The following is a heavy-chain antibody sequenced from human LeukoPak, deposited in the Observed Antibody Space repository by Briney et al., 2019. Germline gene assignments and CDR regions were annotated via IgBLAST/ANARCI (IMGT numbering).Heavy chain of an antibody. V-gene: IGHV3-15*01. CDR1: GLTISNVW. CDR3: TSTLGY. Sequence: GGSLRLSCVASGLTISNVWMTWVRQAPRKGLEWVGRIKRRSDGGTTDYASPVTGRFIISRDDSKNTLYLQMNSLKTEDTAMYYCTSTLGYWGQGTLVTVSS. D-gene: IGHD3-16*01. CDR2: IKRRSDGGTT. J-gene: IGHJ4*02.